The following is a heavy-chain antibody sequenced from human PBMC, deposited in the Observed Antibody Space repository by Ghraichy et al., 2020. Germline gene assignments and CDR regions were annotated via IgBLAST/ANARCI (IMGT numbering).Heavy chain of an antibody. CDR3: AIPLACSSTSCYYYYGTDV. V-gene: IGHV1-69*13. D-gene: IGHD2-2*01. CDR2: IIPIFGTA. J-gene: IGHJ6*02. Sequence: SVKVSCKASGGTFSSYAISWVRQAPGQGLEWMGGIIPIFGTANYAQKFQGRVTITADESTSTAYMELSSLRSEDTAVYYCAIPLACSSTSCYYYYGTDVWGQGTTVTVSS. CDR1: GGTFSSYA.